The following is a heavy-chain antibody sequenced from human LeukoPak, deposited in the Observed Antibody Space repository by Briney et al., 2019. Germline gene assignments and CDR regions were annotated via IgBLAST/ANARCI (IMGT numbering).Heavy chain of an antibody. J-gene: IGHJ5*02. D-gene: IGHD3-10*01. Sequence: ASVKVSCKASGYTFTSYAMHWVRQAPGQRLEWMGRINAGNGNTKYSQKFQGRVTITRDTSASTAYMELSSLRSEDTAVYYCARVRYYYGSGSYYPGGAFDPWGQGTLVTVSS. CDR2: INAGNGNT. CDR1: GYTFTSYA. CDR3: ARVRYYYGSGSYYPGGAFDP. V-gene: IGHV1-3*01.